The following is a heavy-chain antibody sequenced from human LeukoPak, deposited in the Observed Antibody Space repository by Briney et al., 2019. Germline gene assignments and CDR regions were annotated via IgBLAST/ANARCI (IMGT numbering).Heavy chain of an antibody. V-gene: IGHV1-46*01. CDR2: INLSGGST. CDR1: GYTFTSYY. CDR3: ARSSYYYDSSGPRGAFDI. Sequence: ASVKVSCKASGYTFTSYYMHWVRQAPGQGLEWMGIINLSGGSTSYAQKFQGRVTMTRDTSTSTVYMELSSLRSEDTAVYYCARSSYYYDSSGPRGAFDIWGQGTMVTVSS. J-gene: IGHJ3*02. D-gene: IGHD3-22*01.